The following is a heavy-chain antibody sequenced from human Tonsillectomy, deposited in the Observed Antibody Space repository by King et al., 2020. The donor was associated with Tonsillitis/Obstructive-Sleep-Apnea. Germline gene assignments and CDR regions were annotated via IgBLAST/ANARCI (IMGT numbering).Heavy chain of an antibody. CDR3: AKGGRGAGNFDL. V-gene: IGHV4-59*01. Sequence: QLQESGPGLVKPSETLSLSCTVSGDSISSYYWSWIRQPPGKGLEWIGYIYYSGSTNYNPSLKSRVTISLDTSKNQFSLKLSSVTAAETAVYYCAKGGRGAGNFDLWGRGTLVTVSS. J-gene: IGHJ2*01. CDR1: GDSISSYY. D-gene: IGHD3-10*01. CDR2: IYYSGST.